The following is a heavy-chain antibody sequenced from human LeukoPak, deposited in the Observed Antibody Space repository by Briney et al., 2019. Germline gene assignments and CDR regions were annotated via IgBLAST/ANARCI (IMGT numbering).Heavy chain of an antibody. CDR2: ISAYNGNT. V-gene: IGHV1-18*01. CDR3: ARVTPNIVVVPAAILEDYYYYYGMDV. CDR1: GYTFTSYG. D-gene: IGHD2-2*01. Sequence: ASVKVSCKASGYTFTSYGISWVRQAPGQGLEWMGWISAYNGNTNYAQKFQGRVTMTTDASTSTAYMELRSLRSDDTAVYYCARVTPNIVVVPAAILEDYYYYYGMDVWGQGTTVTVSS. J-gene: IGHJ6*02.